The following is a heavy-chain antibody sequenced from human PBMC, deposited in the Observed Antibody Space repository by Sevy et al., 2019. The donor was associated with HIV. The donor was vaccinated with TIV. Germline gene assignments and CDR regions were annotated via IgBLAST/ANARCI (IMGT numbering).Heavy chain of an antibody. CDR2: IYYSGST. Sequence: SETLSLTCTVFGGSISSYYWNWIRQPPGKGLEWIGDIYYSGSTNYNPSLKSRVTISVDMSKNQFSLKLSSVTAADMAVYYCARESPLGVEWELSRPQNWFDPWGQGTLVTVSS. CDR1: GGSISSYY. D-gene: IGHD1-26*01. V-gene: IGHV4-59*01. CDR3: ARESPLGVEWELSRPQNWFDP. J-gene: IGHJ5*02.